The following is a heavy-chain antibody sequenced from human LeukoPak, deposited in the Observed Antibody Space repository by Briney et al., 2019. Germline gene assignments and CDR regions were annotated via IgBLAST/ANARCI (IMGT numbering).Heavy chain of an antibody. J-gene: IGHJ4*02. CDR3: ASGSSSVGY. V-gene: IGHV3-11*01. CDR1: GFIFSDYY. D-gene: IGHD6-6*01. CDR2: SSPNGTDI. Sequence: PGGSLRLSCAASGFIFSDYYMSWIRQSPGKGLKWISYSSPNGTDIYSIDSVRGRFIISRDNAKNSLYLQMNSLRAEDTAVYYCASGSSSVGYWGQGTLVTVSS.